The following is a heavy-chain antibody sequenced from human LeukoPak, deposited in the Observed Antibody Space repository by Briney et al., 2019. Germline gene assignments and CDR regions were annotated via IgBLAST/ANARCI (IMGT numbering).Heavy chain of an antibody. CDR3: ARDLSATWYSLAY. CDR2: INWDGENT. CDR1: GLNFRDYG. V-gene: IGHV3-20*04. D-gene: IGHD2-15*01. Sequence: GGSLRLSCSGRGLNFRDYGLSWVRQAPGKGLDWGSGINWDGENTAYADSVKGRFTISRDNADHAVYLQMDSLRVEDTALYYCARDLSATWYSLAYWGRGTLVTVSS. J-gene: IGHJ4*02.